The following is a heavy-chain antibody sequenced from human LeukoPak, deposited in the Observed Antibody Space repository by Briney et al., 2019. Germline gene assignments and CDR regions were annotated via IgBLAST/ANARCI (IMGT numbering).Heavy chain of an antibody. D-gene: IGHD1-26*01. Sequence: ASVKVSCKASGYSFNTYAMHWVRQAPGQRLEWMGWINAGNGNTKYSQKFQGRVTIIRDTSASTAYMELSSLRSEDTAVYYCARGDSGTYWPFDYWGQGTLVTVPS. CDR1: GYSFNTYA. V-gene: IGHV1-3*01. CDR2: INAGNGNT. J-gene: IGHJ4*02. CDR3: ARGDSGTYWPFDY.